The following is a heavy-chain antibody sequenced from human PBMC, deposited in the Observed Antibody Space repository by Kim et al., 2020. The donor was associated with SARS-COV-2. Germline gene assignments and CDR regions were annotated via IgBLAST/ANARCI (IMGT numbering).Heavy chain of an antibody. CDR1: GFTFSSYS. J-gene: IGHJ4*02. V-gene: IGHV3-21*01. D-gene: IGHD1-26*01. CDR2: ISSSSSYI. CDR3: APSGSYSVGLDY. Sequence: GGSLRLSCAASGFTFSSYSMNWVRQAPGKGLEWVSSISSSSSYIYYADSVKGRFTISRDNAKNSLYLQMNSLRAEDTAVYYCAPSGSYSVGLDYWGQGTLVTVSS.